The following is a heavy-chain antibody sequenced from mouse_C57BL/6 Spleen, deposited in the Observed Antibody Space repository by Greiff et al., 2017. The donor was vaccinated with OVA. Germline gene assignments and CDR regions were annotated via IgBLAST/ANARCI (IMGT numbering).Heavy chain of an antibody. CDR2: ISYDGSN. V-gene: IGHV3-6*01. Sequence: EVQVVESGPGLVKPSQSLSLTCSVTGYSITSGYYWNWIRQFPGNKLEWMGYISYDGSNNYNPSLKNRISITRDTSKNQFFLKLNSVTTEDTATYYCARKGGNYWYFDVWGTGTTVTVSS. CDR3: ARKGGNYWYFDV. J-gene: IGHJ1*03. D-gene: IGHD1-1*02. CDR1: GYSITSGYY.